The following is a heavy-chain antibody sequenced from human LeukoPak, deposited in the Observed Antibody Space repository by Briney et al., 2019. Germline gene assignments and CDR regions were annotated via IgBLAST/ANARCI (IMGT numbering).Heavy chain of an antibody. CDR3: ARELITPGSGWYRPLGYFDY. CDR1: GGSISSYY. CDR2: IYYSGST. Sequence: SETLSLTCTVSGGSISSYYWSWIRQPPGKGLEWIGYIYYSGSTNYNPSLKSRVTISVDTSKNQFSLKLSSVTAADTAVYYCARELITPGSGWYRPLGYFDYWGQGTLVTVSS. V-gene: IGHV4-59*01. J-gene: IGHJ4*02. D-gene: IGHD6-19*01.